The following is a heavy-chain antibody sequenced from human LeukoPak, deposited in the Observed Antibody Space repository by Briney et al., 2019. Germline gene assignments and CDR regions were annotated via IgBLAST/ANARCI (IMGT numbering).Heavy chain of an antibody. CDR3: ARSARFNYFYMDV. Sequence: PSETLSLTCSVSGGSITNFFWTWIRQPAGKGLEYIGRIYDSGSIDYNPSLKSRVTMSVDTSNNQFSLNLTSVTAADTALYFCARSARFNYFYMDVWGKGTSVTVSS. J-gene: IGHJ6*03. CDR1: GGSITNFF. D-gene: IGHD2-15*01. CDR2: IYDSGSI. V-gene: IGHV4-4*07.